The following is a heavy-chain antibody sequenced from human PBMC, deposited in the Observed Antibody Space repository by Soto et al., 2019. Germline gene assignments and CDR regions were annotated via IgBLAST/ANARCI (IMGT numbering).Heavy chain of an antibody. CDR2: IYSGGST. J-gene: IGHJ6*02. Sequence: GGSLRLSCAASGFTVSSNYMSWVRQAPGKGLEWVSVIYSGGSTYYADSVKGRFTISRDNSKNTLYLQMNSLRAEDTAVYYCARAADYYYGMDVWGQGTKVTVSS. CDR3: ARAADYYYGMDV. CDR1: GFTVSSNY. V-gene: IGHV3-53*01.